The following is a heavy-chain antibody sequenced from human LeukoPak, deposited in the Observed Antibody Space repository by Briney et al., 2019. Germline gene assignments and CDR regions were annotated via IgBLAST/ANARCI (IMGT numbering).Heavy chain of an antibody. CDR1: GYTFTGYY. V-gene: IGHV1-2*02. CDR2: INPNSGGT. D-gene: IGHD4-17*01. CDR3: ARQGLRAGAFDI. J-gene: IGHJ3*02. Sequence: ASVKVSCKASGYTFTGYYMLRVRQAPGQGLEWMGWINPNSGGTNYAQKFQGRVTMTRDTSISTAYMELSRLRSDDTAVYYCARQGLRAGAFDIWGQGTMVTVSS.